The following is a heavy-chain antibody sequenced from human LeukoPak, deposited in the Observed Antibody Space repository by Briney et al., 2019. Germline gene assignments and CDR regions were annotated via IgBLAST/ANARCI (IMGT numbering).Heavy chain of an antibody. CDR1: GGSISSGNYY. CDR2: IYHSGST. Sequence: PSETLSLTCTVSGGSISSGNYYWNWIRQPAGKGLEWIGYIYHSGSTYYNPSLKSRVIISVDRSKNQFSLKLSSVTAADTAVYYCARGRVDRISGSKRIAFDIWGQGTMVTVSS. D-gene: IGHD1-26*01. CDR3: ARGRVDRISGSKRIAFDI. J-gene: IGHJ3*02. V-gene: IGHV4-61*10.